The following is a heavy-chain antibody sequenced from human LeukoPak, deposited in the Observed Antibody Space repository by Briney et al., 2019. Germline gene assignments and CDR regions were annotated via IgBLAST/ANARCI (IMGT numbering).Heavy chain of an antibody. V-gene: IGHV3-43*02. D-gene: IGHD2-15*01. CDR2: ISADGRST. CDR3: AKDSGWQLLRAEYFQH. Sequence: GGSLRLSCAASGFTFDNYAIHWVRQAPGKGLDWVSLISADGRSTYYADSVKGRFTISRDNSKNSLYLQMRSLRTEDTALYYCAKDSGWQLLRAEYFQHWGQGTLVTVSS. CDR1: GFTFDNYA. J-gene: IGHJ1*01.